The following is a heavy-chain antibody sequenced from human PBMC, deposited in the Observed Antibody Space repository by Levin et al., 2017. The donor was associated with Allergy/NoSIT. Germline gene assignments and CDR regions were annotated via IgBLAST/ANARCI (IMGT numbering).Heavy chain of an antibody. D-gene: IGHD6-19*01. Sequence: PTGGSLRLSCEASGFTFGTYVMWWVRQAPGKGLEWVASISADGGNKNSADSVKDRFIISRDNSRNTLDLQMSNLRHEDTALYYCVREGYSSGRCGAYDMWGQGTLVTVSS. CDR2: ISADGGNK. CDR1: GFTFGTYV. V-gene: IGHV3-30-3*01. CDR3: VREGYSSGRCGAYDM. J-gene: IGHJ3*02.